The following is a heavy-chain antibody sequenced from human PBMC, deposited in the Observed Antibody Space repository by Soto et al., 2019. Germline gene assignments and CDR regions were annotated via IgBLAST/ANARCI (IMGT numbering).Heavy chain of an antibody. Sequence: PGQSRKISCRGSGYSFTSYWNGWVRQMPGKGLEWMGIIYPGDSDTRYSPSFQGQVTISADKSISTAYLQWSSLKASDTAMYYCARRTGYSCGWYAGVVDYWAQGTLVTVSS. CDR3: ARRTGYSCGWYAGVVDY. D-gene: IGHD6-19*01. CDR1: GYSFTSYW. CDR2: IYPGDSDT. V-gene: IGHV5-51*01. J-gene: IGHJ4*02.